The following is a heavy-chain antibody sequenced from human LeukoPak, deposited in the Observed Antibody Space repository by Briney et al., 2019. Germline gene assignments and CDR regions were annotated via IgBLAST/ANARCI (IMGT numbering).Heavy chain of an antibody. CDR3: ARDSYDSSGYYYGWFDP. J-gene: IGHJ5*02. CDR1: GGSISSYY. D-gene: IGHD3-22*01. V-gene: IGHV4-59*01. CDR2: IYYSGST. Sequence: SETLSLTCTVSGGSISSYYWSWIGQPPGKGLEWIGYIYYSGSTNYNPSLKSRVTISVGTSKNQFSLKLSSVTAADTAVYYCARDSYDSSGYYYGWFDPWGQGTLVTVSS.